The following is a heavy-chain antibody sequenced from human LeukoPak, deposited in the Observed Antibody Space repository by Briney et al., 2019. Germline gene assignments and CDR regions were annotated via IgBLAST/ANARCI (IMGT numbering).Heavy chain of an antibody. Sequence: GASVKVSCKASGYTFTGYYMQWVRQAPGQGLEWMGWINLNSGGTNYAQKFQGRVTMTRDTSISTAYMELSRLRSDDTAVYYCARDLYYYGSGSYYILVRGGYYFDYWGQGTLVTVSS. CDR2: INLNSGGT. D-gene: IGHD3-10*01. CDR1: GYTFTGYY. CDR3: ARDLYYYGSGSYYILVRGGYYFDY. V-gene: IGHV1-2*02. J-gene: IGHJ4*02.